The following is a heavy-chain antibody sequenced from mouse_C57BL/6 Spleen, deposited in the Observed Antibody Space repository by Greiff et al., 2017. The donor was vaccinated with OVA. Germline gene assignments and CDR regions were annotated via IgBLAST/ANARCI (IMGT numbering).Heavy chain of an antibody. J-gene: IGHJ3*01. D-gene: IGHD2-4*01. V-gene: IGHV1-82*01. Sequence: VQLVESGPELVKPGASVKISCKASGYAFSSSWMNWVKQRPGKGLEWIGRIYPGDGDTNYNGKFKGKATLTADKSSSTAYMQLSSLTSEDSAVYFCARSVGDYDPFAYWGQGTLVTVSA. CDR2: IYPGDGDT. CDR1: GYAFSSSW. CDR3: ARSVGDYDPFAY.